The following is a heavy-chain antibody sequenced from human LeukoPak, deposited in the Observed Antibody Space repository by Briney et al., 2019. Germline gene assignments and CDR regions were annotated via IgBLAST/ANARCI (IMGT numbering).Heavy chain of an antibody. CDR3: ARDRWGYSYGGY. J-gene: IGHJ4*02. D-gene: IGHD5-18*01. Sequence: GGSLRLSCAASGFTFSSYWMHWVRQAPGKGLVWVSRINSDGSGTTYADSVRGRFTISRDNANNTLYLQMNSLRAEDTAVYFCARDRWGYSYGGYWGQGTLVTVSS. CDR1: GFTFSSYW. CDR2: INSDGSGT. V-gene: IGHV3-74*01.